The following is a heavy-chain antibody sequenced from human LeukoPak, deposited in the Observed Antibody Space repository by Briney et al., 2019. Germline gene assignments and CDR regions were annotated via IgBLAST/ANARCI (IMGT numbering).Heavy chain of an antibody. CDR2: IYYSGST. J-gene: IGHJ4*02. Sequence: SETLSLTCTVSGGSISSSSYYWGWIRQPPGKGLEWIGSIYYSGSTYYNPSLKSRVTISVDTSKNQFSLKLTSVTAADTAVYYCARGIQSGTGFWSGPGRLDFWGQGALVTVSS. CDR3: ARGIQSGTGFWSGPGRLDF. D-gene: IGHD3-3*01. CDR1: GGSISSSSYY. V-gene: IGHV4-39*01.